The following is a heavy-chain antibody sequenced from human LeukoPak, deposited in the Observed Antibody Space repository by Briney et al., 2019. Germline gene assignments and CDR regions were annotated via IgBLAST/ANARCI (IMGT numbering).Heavy chain of an antibody. Sequence: GGSLRLSCAASGFTFGSYEMNWVRQAPGKGLEWVSYISSSGSTIYYADSVKGRFTISRDNAKNSLYLQMNSLRAEDTAVYYCAKDFYGGIAVADSIDYWGQGTLVTVSS. V-gene: IGHV3-48*03. J-gene: IGHJ4*02. CDR2: ISSSGSTI. CDR3: AKDFYGGIAVADSIDY. D-gene: IGHD6-19*01. CDR1: GFTFGSYE.